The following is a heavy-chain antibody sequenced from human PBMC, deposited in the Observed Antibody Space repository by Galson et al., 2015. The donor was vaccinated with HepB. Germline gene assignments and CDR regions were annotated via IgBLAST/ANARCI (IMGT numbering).Heavy chain of an antibody. J-gene: IGHJ6*02. V-gene: IGHV5-10-1*01. CDR3: ASAGSPIRYWYYGMDV. CDR2: IDPSDSYT. Sequence: QSGAEVKKPGESLKTSCKGSGYSFTSYWISWVRQMPGKGLEWMGRIDPSDSYTNYSPSFQGHVTISADKSISTAYLQWSSLKASDTAMYYCASAGSPIRYWYYGMDVWGQGTTVTVSS. D-gene: IGHD2-21*01. CDR1: GYSFTSYW.